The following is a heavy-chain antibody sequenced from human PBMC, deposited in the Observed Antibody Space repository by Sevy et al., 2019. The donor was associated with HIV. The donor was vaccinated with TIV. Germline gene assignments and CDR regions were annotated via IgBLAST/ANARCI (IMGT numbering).Heavy chain of an antibody. Sequence: ASVKVSCKASGYTFTGYYMVWVRQAPGQELEWMGRINPNSGGTNYAQKFQGRVTMTRDTSISTAYMELSSLRSDDTAVYYCAREWGITMTNAFDIWGQGTMVTVSS. D-gene: IGHD3-22*01. CDR3: AREWGITMTNAFDI. CDR2: INPNSGGT. J-gene: IGHJ3*02. CDR1: GYTFTGYY. V-gene: IGHV1-2*06.